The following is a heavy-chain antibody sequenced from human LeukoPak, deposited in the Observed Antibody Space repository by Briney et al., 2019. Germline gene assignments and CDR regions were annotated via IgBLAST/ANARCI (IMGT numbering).Heavy chain of an antibody. CDR3: AKEATSFDY. CDR1: GFTFSRYW. J-gene: IGHJ4*02. CDR2: IKQDGSEK. V-gene: IGHV3-7*03. Sequence: GGSLRLSCAASGFTFSRYWMSWVRQAPRKGLEWVANIKQDGSEKYYVDSVKGRFTISRDNVKNSLYLQMNYLRAEDTAVYYCAKEATSFDYWGQGTLVTVSS.